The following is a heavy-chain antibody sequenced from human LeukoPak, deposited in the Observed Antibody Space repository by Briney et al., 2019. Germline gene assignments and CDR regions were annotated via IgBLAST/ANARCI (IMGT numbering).Heavy chain of an antibody. CDR1: GYTFTGYY. CDR3: ARDRDSSSSGSGFDY. J-gene: IGHJ4*02. Sequence: ASVKVSCKASGYTFTGYYMHWVRQAPGQGLEWMGWINPNSGGTNYAQKFQGRVTMTRDTSISTAYMELSRLRSDDTAVYYCARDRDSSSSGSGFDYWGQGTLVTVSS. D-gene: IGHD6-6*01. CDR2: INPNSGGT. V-gene: IGHV1-2*02.